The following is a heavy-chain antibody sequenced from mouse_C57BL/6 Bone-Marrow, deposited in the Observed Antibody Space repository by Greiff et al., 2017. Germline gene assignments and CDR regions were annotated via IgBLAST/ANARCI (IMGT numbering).Heavy chain of an antibody. CDR1: GYTFTSYG. Sequence: VQLVESGAELARPGASVKLSCKASGYTFTSYGISWVKQRTGQGLEWIGEIYPRSGTTYYNEKFKGKATLTADKSSSTAYMELRSLTSEDSAVYFCARCITTVVAPGFAYWGQGTLVTVSA. J-gene: IGHJ3*01. D-gene: IGHD1-1*01. CDR3: ARCITTVVAPGFAY. CDR2: IYPRSGTT. V-gene: IGHV1-81*01.